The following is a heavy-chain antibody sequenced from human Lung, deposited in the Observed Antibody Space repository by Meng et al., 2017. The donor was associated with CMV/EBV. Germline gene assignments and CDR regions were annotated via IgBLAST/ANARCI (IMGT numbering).Heavy chain of an antibody. J-gene: IGHJ5*02. Sequence: YNFITYEINWVRQATGQGLEWMGWMNPSSGNTGYAQKFQGRVSITRDTSISTFYMELSSLRSEDTAVYYCARGKRDFWSGFIPDWFDPWGQGTLVPSPQ. CDR3: ARGKRDFWSGFIPDWFDP. D-gene: IGHD3-3*01. V-gene: IGHV1-8*02. CDR2: MNPSSGNT. CDR1: YNFITYE.